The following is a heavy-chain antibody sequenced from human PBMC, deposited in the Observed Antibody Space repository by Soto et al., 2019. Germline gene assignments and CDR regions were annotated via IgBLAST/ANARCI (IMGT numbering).Heavy chain of an antibody. J-gene: IGHJ3*02. CDR2: IYYSGST. Sequence: QVQLQESGPGLVKPSETLSLTCTVSGGSISSYYWSWIRQPPGKGLEWIGSIYYSGSTNYNPSLKSRVTISVHPSTNQSSLKLSSVTAADTAVYYCARVWGGAFDIWGQGTMVTVSS. V-gene: IGHV4-59*01. D-gene: IGHD3-10*01. CDR3: ARVWGGAFDI. CDR1: GGSISSYY.